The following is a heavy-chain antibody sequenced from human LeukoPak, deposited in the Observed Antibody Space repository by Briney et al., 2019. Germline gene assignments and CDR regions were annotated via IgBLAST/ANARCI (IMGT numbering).Heavy chain of an antibody. CDR1: GYRFTDYY. V-gene: IGHV1-2*02. J-gene: IGHJ5*02. CDR3: ARADRLDGGPYLIGP. D-gene: IGHD6-6*01. Sequence: ASVKVSCKTSGYRFTDYYMHWVRQAPGQGPEWMGWINPNSGGTSSAQKFQGRVTMTRHTSITTVYMEVSWLTSDDTAIYYCARADRLDGGPYLIGPWGQGTLVTVSS. CDR2: INPNSGGT.